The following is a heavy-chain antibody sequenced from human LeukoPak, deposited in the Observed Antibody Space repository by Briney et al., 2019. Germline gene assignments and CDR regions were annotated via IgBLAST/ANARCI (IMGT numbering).Heavy chain of an antibody. Sequence: PGGSLRLSCVASGYTFSSFSINWVRQAPGKGLEWVSSISVRSNYIYYADSVRGRFSISRDDARDSLFLQMNSLRAEDTAVYYCAREGVASGLDYWGQGTLVIVSS. CDR2: ISVRSNYI. D-gene: IGHD6-25*01. CDR1: GYTFSSFS. V-gene: IGHV3-21*01. J-gene: IGHJ4*02. CDR3: AREGVASGLDY.